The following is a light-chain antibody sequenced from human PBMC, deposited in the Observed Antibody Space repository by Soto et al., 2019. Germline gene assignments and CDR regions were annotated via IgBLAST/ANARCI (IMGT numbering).Light chain of an antibody. CDR3: SSYAASNNYV. CDR2: EVS. Sequence: QSALTQPPSASGSLGQSVTISCTGTSSDVGGYNYVSWYQQHPGKAPKLMIYEVSKRPSGVPDRFSGSKSGNTASLTVSGLQAEDEADYYCSSYAASNNYVFGTGTKLTVL. CDR1: SSDVGGYNY. V-gene: IGLV2-8*01. J-gene: IGLJ1*01.